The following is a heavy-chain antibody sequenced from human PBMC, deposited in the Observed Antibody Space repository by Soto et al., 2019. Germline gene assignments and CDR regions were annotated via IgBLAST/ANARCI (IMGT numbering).Heavy chain of an antibody. V-gene: IGHV4-59*08. CDR3: ARHRYYYHYMDV. Sequence: SGTLSLTCTVSGGSISSYYWSWIRQPPGKGLEWIGYIYYSGSTNYNPSLKSRVTISVDTSKNQFSLKLSSVTAADTAVYYCARHRYYYHYMDVWGKGTTDPVSS. CDR2: IYYSGST. J-gene: IGHJ6*03. CDR1: GGSISSYY.